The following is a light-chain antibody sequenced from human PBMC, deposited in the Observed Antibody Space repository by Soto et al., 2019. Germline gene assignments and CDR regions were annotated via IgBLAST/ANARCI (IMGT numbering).Light chain of an antibody. Sequence: QAVVTQPPSASGTPGQWVTISCSGSKSNLGNHYVYWYQHLPGTAPKLLIYKNNQRPSGVPDRFSGSKSGTSASLAISGLRSEDEADYYCAAWDDSLSGPMFGGGTKLTVL. J-gene: IGLJ3*02. CDR1: KSNLGNHY. V-gene: IGLV1-47*01. CDR3: AAWDDSLSGPM. CDR2: KNN.